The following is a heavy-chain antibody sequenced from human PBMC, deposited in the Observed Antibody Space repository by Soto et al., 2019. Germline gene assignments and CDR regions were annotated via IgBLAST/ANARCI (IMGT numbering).Heavy chain of an antibody. CDR1: GFTFSSYS. CDR3: ARVNIGAVGTINLDY. Sequence: EVQLVESGGGLVKPGGSLRLSCAASGFTFSSYSMNWVRQAPGKGLEWVSSITGSDSYIYYADSVKGRFTISRDNAKNSLYLQMNSLRAEDTAVYYCARVNIGAVGTINLDYWGQGTLVTVSS. CDR2: ITGSDSYI. V-gene: IGHV3-21*06. D-gene: IGHD1-1*01. J-gene: IGHJ4*02.